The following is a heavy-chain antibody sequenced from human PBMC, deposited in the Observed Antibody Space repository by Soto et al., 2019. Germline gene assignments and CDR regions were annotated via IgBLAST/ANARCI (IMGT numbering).Heavy chain of an antibody. D-gene: IGHD5-12*01. CDR3: ASDYKGLLTAFDI. J-gene: IGHJ3*02. V-gene: IGHV4-39*01. Sequence: SETPSLTFTVSGGYISNSSYYWGWIRQPPGKGLEWIGSIYYSGSTYYNPSLKSRVTISVDTSKNPFSLKLSSVTTADTAVYYCASDYKGLLTAFDIWGQGTMVTVSS. CDR2: IYYSGST. CDR1: GGYISNSSYY.